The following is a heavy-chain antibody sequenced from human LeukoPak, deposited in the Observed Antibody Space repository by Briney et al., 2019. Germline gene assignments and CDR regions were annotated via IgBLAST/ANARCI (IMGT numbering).Heavy chain of an antibody. CDR1: GFTFNTYA. V-gene: IGHV3-23*01. Sequence: PGGSLRLSCAASGFTFNTYAMYWVRQAPGKGLEWVSGIFGSGGSAHYADSVKGRFTISRDNSKNTFFLQMNTLRTADTAVYDCAKGSGSGWYGWFAPWGQGTLVTVSS. CDR2: IFGSGGSA. J-gene: IGHJ5*02. CDR3: AKGSGSGWYGWFAP. D-gene: IGHD6-19*01.